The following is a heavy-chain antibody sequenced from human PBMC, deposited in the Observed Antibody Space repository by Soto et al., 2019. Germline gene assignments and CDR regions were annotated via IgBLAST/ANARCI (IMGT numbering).Heavy chain of an antibody. CDR3: ARLQAAAGDNDLTFDY. Sequence: GESLKISCQAFGYNFTNYWISWVRQMPGKGLEWMGRIDPSDFYTNYSPSFQGHVTISADKSISTAYLQWSSLKASDTAMYYCARLQAAAGDNDLTFDYWGQGTLVTVSS. V-gene: IGHV5-10-1*01. CDR2: IDPSDFYT. CDR1: GYNFTNYW. D-gene: IGHD6-13*01. J-gene: IGHJ4*02.